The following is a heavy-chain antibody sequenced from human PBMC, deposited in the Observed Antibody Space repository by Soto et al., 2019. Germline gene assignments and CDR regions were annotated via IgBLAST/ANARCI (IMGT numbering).Heavy chain of an antibody. J-gene: IGHJ6*02. CDR2: VSYDGSNK. CDR1: GLSFKSYA. Sequence: GGSLRLSCAASGLSFKSYAIHWVRQAQGKGLEWVAVVSYDGSNKFYADSVKGRFTISRDDSKNTVFLQMNSLRVEDTAVFYCARDRPGGYGYSWDDFLYYYGMDVWGQGTTVTVSS. D-gene: IGHD5-18*01. V-gene: IGHV3-30-3*01. CDR3: ARDRPGGYGYSWDDFLYYYGMDV.